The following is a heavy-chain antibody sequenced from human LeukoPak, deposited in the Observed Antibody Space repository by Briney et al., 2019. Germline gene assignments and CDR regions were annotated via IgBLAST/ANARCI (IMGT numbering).Heavy chain of an antibody. Sequence: SETLSLTCTVSGGSISSYYWNWIRQPPGKGLEWIGYIYYNGSTNYNPSLKSRVTISVDSSKNQFSLKLSSVTAADTAVYYCASSGDRLSAFDPWGQGTLVTVSS. V-gene: IGHV4-59*01. CDR2: IYYNGST. CDR3: ASSGDRLSAFDP. CDR1: GGSISSYY. J-gene: IGHJ5*02. D-gene: IGHD7-27*01.